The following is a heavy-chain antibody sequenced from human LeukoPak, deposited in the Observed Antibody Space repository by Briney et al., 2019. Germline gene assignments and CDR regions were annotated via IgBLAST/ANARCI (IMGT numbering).Heavy chain of an antibody. CDR2: ISGNGVSS. D-gene: IGHD1-7*01. V-gene: IGHV3-64*01. CDR3: ARSTEGTAHFDY. Sequence: GGTLRLSCETSEFIFSSYEMHWVRQTPGRGLEYVSGISGNGVSSYYALSVKGRFTISRDNSKNTLYLQMGSLKTEDMAVYYCARSTEGTAHFDYWGQGTLVIASS. CDR1: EFIFSSYE. J-gene: IGHJ4*02.